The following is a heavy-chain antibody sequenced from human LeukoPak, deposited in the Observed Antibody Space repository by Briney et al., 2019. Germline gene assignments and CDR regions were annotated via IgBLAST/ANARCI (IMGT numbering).Heavy chain of an antibody. Sequence: SETLSLTCTVSGDSISGYFWSWIRQPPGRGLEWIGYIYYSGSTSYNPSLKSRVTISVDTSKNQFSLKLSSVNAEDTAVYYCARYDILTGYGSRALDNWGQGTLVTVSS. V-gene: IGHV4-59*01. J-gene: IGHJ4*02. D-gene: IGHD3-9*01. CDR3: ARYDILTGYGSRALDN. CDR1: GDSISGYF. CDR2: IYYSGST.